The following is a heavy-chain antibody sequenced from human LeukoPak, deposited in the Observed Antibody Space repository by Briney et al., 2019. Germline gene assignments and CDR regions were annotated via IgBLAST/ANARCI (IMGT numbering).Heavy chain of an antibody. D-gene: IGHD3-3*01. V-gene: IGHV1-2*06. Sequence: ASVKVSCKASGYTFTGYYMHWVRQAPRQGLEWMGRINPNSGGTNYAQKFQGRVTMTRDTSISTAYMELSRLRSDDTAVYYCARSDFWSGYYTTYNWFDPWGQGTLVTVSS. CDR3: ARSDFWSGYYTTYNWFDP. J-gene: IGHJ5*02. CDR1: GYTFTGYY. CDR2: INPNSGGT.